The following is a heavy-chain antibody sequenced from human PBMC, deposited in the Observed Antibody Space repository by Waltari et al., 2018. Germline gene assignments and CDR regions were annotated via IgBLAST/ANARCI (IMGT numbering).Heavy chain of an antibody. D-gene: IGHD2-2*01. V-gene: IGHV3-23*01. Sequence: EVQLLESGGGLVQPGGSLRLSCAASGFTFTSYAMSWVRQPPGKGLEWVSAIIGSGSATYYADSLKGRFTVSRDNSKNTLFLQMNSLRAEDTAVYYCAKDCSTSTCYEPSLDYWGQRTLVTVSS. CDR1: GFTFTSYA. CDR3: AKDCSTSTCYEPSLDY. CDR2: IIGSGSAT. J-gene: IGHJ4*02.